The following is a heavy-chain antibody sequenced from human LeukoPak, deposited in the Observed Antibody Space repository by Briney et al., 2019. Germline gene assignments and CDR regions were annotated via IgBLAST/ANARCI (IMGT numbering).Heavy chain of an antibody. CDR1: GFTFGDYW. J-gene: IGHJ4*02. V-gene: IGHV3-11*01. CDR2: ISSSGSAI. Sequence: GGSLRLSCAASGFTFGDYWMSWVRQAPGKGLEWVSYISSSGSAIYYADSAKGRFTISRDNAKNSLYLQMNSLRAEDTAVYYCARAKGSYSFDYWGQGTLVTVSS. D-gene: IGHD3-10*01. CDR3: ARAKGSYSFDY.